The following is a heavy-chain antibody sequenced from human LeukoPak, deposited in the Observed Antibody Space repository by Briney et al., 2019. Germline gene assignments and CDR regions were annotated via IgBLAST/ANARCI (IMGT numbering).Heavy chain of an antibody. CDR3: ARFPYSSSRDGWFDP. V-gene: IGHV1-69*05. J-gene: IGHJ5*02. CDR1: GGTFSSYA. D-gene: IGHD6-6*01. CDR2: IIPIFGTA. Sequence: SVKVSCKASGGTFSSYAISWARQAPGQGLEWMGGIIPIFGTANYAQKFQGRVTITTDESTSTAYMELSSLRSEDTAVYYCARFPYSSSRDGWFDPWGQGTLVTVSS.